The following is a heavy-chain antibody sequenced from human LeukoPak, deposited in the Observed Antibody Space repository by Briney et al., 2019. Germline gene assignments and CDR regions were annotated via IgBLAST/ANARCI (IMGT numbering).Heavy chain of an antibody. J-gene: IGHJ6*03. Sequence: SETLSLTCTVSDGSISSSNYYWGWIRQPPGKGLEWIGTIYYSGSTYYIPSLRSRLTISVDTSKNQFSLKLSSVTAADTALYYCAGGYIYGSTYYYMDVWGKGTTVTISS. CDR1: DGSISSSNYY. CDR3: AGGYIYGSTYYYMDV. D-gene: IGHD5-18*01. CDR2: IYYSGST. V-gene: IGHV4-39*07.